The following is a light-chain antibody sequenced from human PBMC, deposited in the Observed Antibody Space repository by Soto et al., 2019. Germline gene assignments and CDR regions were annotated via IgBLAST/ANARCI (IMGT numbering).Light chain of an antibody. CDR3: QQTHSLPLS. CDR2: ATS. V-gene: IGKV1-12*01. CDR1: QGVGGW. J-gene: IGKJ3*01. Sequence: IQMTQSPSSVSASVGDRVTIRCRASQGVGGWLAWYQQKPGKVPKLLIYATSSLHSGVPSRFSGSGSGTDFTLSISSLQPEDFATYYCQQTHSLPLSFGPGTKVDIK.